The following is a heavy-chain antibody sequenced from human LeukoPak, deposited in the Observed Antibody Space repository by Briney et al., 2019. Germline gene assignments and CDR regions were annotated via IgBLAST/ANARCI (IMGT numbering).Heavy chain of an antibody. CDR3: ARGSEQWLTYFDY. CDR2: IYTSGSP. J-gene: IGHJ4*02. Sequence: SETLSLTCTVSGGSISSNSWSWIREPAGKGLEWIGHIYTSGSPNYNPSLRSRVTMSVDTSKNRISLKLSSVTAADSAVYYCARGSEQWLTYFDYWCQGTLVTVSS. CDR1: GGSISSNS. V-gene: IGHV4-4*07. D-gene: IGHD6-19*01.